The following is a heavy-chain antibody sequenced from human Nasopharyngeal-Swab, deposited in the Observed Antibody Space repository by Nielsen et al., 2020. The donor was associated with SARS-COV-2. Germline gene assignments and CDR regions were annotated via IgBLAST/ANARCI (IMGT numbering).Heavy chain of an antibody. D-gene: IGHD3-22*01. Sequence: GGPLRLSCDASSSTSSSHAINWVRQAPAKGLEWVSAFAGISGNTYYLDSVKGRFTTYRDNPKNTVYLQMNNLRVNDTAVYFCAKSRRYSYDSSGSVGDFDIWGQGTMVTVSS. CDR1: SSTSSSHA. CDR3: AKSRRYSYDSSGSVGDFDI. V-gene: IGHV3-23*01. J-gene: IGHJ3*02. CDR2: FAGISGNT.